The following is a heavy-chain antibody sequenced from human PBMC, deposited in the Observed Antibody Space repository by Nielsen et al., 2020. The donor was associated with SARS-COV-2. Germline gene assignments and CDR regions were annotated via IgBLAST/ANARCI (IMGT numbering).Heavy chain of an antibody. V-gene: IGHV3-9*01. CDR1: GFTFDDYA. Sequence: GGSLRLSCAASGFTFDDYAMHWVRQAPGKGLEWVSGISWNSGSIGYADSVKGRFTISRDNAKNSLYLQMNSLRAEDTALYYCAKDSGFSGYYDSSGYYPDAFDIWGQGTMVTVSS. J-gene: IGHJ3*02. CDR3: AKDSGFSGYYDSSGYYPDAFDI. D-gene: IGHD3-22*01. CDR2: ISWNSGSI.